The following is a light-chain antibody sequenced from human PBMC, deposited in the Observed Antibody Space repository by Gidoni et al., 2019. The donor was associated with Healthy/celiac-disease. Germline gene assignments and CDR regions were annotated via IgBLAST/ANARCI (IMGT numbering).Light chain of an antibody. CDR1: QSVSSN. J-gene: IGKJ4*01. Sequence: EIMITESPATLSVSPGEKATLSCRASQSVSSNLAWYQQKPGQAPRLLIYGASTRATGIPARFSGSGSGTEFTLTISSLQSEDFAVYYCQQYNNWPFTFGGGTKVEIK. CDR3: QQYNNWPFT. CDR2: GAS. V-gene: IGKV3-15*01.